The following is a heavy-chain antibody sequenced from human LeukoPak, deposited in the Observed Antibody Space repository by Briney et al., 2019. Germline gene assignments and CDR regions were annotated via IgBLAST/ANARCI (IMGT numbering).Heavy chain of an antibody. CDR2: TFYRSRWYN. CDR1: GDSVSSNSAA. V-gene: IGHV6-1*01. D-gene: IGHD4-23*01. CDR3: ARERNKQVNSAGKLALYYFDY. J-gene: IGHJ4*02. Sequence: SQTLSLTCAISGDSVSSNSAAWNWIRQSPSRGLEWLGRTFYRSRWYNDYAVSLKSRITINPDTSKNQFSLQLNSVTPEDTAVYYCARERNKQVNSAGKLALYYFDYWGQGTLVTVSS.